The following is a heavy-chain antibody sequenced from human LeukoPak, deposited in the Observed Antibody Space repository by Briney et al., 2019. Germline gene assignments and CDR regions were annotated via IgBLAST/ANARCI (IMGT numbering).Heavy chain of an antibody. J-gene: IGHJ4*02. CDR2: MNPNSGNT. D-gene: IGHD1-26*01. V-gene: IGHV1-8*03. CDR3: ARDWRSPGSPNSDLDY. CDR1: GYTFTNYD. Sequence: VASVKVSCKASGYTFTNYDINWVRQATGQGLEWMGWMNPNSGNTGYAQKFQGRVTITRNTSISTAYMELSSLRSDDTAVYYCARDWRSPGSPNSDLDYWGQGTLVTVSS.